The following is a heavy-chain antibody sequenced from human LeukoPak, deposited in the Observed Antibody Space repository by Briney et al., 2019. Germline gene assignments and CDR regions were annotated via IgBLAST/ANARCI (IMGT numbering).Heavy chain of an antibody. D-gene: IGHD2-2*02. J-gene: IGHJ2*01. Sequence: KPSETLSLTCTVSCGPISSYYWSWIRQPPGKGLEWIGYIYYSGSTNYNPSLKSRVTISVNTSKNQFSLKLSSVTAADTAVYYCARGLYPYYWYFDLWGRGTLSLSPQ. V-gene: IGHV4-59*01. CDR2: IYYSGST. CDR3: ARGLYPYYWYFDL. CDR1: CGPISSYY.